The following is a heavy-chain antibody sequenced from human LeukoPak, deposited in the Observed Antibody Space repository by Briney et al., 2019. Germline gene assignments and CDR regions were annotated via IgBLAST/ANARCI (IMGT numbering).Heavy chain of an antibody. CDR1: GVTFSSYG. CDR3: ARGAGNYDSSGRPDGDY. CDR2: IWYDGSNR. V-gene: IGHV3-33*01. D-gene: IGHD3-22*01. J-gene: IGHJ4*02. Sequence: GRSLRLSCAASGVTFSSYGMHWVRQAPGKGLEWVAVIWYDGSNRYYADSVKGRFTISRDNSKNTLYLQMNSLRAEDTAVYYCARGAGNYDSSGRPDGDYWGQGTLVTVSS.